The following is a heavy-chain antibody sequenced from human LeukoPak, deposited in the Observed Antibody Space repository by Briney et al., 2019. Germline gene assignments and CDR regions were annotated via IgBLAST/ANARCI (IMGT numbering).Heavy chain of an antibody. V-gene: IGHV4-34*01. CDR1: GGSFSGYY. CDR2: INHSGST. J-gene: IGHJ4*02. Sequence: PLETLSLTCAVYGGSFSGYYWSWIRQPPGKGLEWIGEINHSGSTNYNPSLKSRVTISVDTSKNQFSLKLSSVTAADTAVYYCARGNSYGVDYWGQGTLVTVSS. D-gene: IGHD5-18*01. CDR3: ARGNSYGVDY.